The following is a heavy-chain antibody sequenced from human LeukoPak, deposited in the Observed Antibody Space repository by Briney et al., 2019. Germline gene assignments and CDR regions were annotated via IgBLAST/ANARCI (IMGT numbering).Heavy chain of an antibody. CDR1: GFTFSTFG. V-gene: IGHV3-21*01. CDR2: ISYSSIYI. Sequence: GGSLRLSCAASGFTFSTFGFNWVRQAPGKGLEWVSSISYSSIYISYADSVKGRFTISRDDARNSVYLQMDGLRVEDTAVYYCVRGYYYDSSVAYWGQGTLVTVSS. D-gene: IGHD3-22*01. J-gene: IGHJ4*02. CDR3: VRGYYYDSSVAY.